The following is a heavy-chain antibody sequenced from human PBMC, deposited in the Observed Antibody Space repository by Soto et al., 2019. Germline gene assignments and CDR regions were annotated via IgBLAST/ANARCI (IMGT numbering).Heavy chain of an antibody. Sequence: SVKVSCKASGGTFSSYSISWVRQAPGQGLEWMGGIIPIFGTANYAQKFQGRVTITADESTSTAYMELSSLRSEDTAVYYCAREVVRGRKSYYYYGMDVWGQGTTVTVSS. D-gene: IGHD3-10*02. CDR2: IIPIFGTA. V-gene: IGHV1-69*13. J-gene: IGHJ6*02. CDR3: AREVVRGRKSYYYYGMDV. CDR1: GGTFSSYS.